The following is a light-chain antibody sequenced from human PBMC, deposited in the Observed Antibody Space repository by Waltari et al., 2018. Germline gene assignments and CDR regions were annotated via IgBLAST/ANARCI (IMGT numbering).Light chain of an antibody. V-gene: IGLV3-21*04. CDR2: YDT. J-gene: IGLJ2*01. CDR3: QVWDISTDQPI. Sequence: SSELTQPPSVSVAPGKTARITCGGHYIGSQSLHWYQQKPGQAPGVVIHYDTDRPSGIPERFSGSNSGNTATLTISRVEAGDEADYYCQVWDISTDQPIFGGGTKLTVL. CDR1: YIGSQS.